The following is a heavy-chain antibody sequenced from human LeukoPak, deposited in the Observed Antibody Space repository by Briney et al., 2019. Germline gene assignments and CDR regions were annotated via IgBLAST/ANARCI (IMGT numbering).Heavy chain of an antibody. D-gene: IGHD1-1*01. J-gene: IGHJ4*02. CDR3: ARVNINNWHSCDY. CDR2: SYHSGSP. Sequence: TSSETLSLTCAVSGGSISSNNWWGWVRQPPGKGLEWIGESYHSGSPNYNPSLKSRVTISVDKSRNHFSLNLSSVTAADTAVYYCARVNINNWHSCDYWGQGTLVTVSS. V-gene: IGHV4-4*02. CDR1: GGSISSNNW.